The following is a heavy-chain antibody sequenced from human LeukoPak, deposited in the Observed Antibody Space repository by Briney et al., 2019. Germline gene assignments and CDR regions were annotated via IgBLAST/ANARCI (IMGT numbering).Heavy chain of an antibody. J-gene: IGHJ4*02. D-gene: IGHD3-22*01. CDR1: AFTFSTFE. CDR3: AKRGHYDSSNSYAPFDH. CDR2: ITSGSLYT. V-gene: IGHV3-11*03. Sequence: GGSLRLSCAASAFTFSTFEMHWVRQAPGKGLEWVSYITSGSLYTNYADSVRGRFTISRDNSKNTLSLQMNSLRAEDTAVYYCAKRGHYDSSNSYAPFDHWGQGTLVTVSS.